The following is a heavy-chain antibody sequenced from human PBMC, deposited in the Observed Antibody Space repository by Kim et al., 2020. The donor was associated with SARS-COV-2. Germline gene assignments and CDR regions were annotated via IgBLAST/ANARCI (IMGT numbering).Heavy chain of an antibody. Sequence: SETLSLTCTVSGGSISSSSYYWGWIRQPPGKGLEWIGSIYYSGSTYYNPSLKSRVTISVDTSKNQFSLKLSSVTAADTAVYYCARDEGRSAGHYFDYWGQGTLVTVSS. CDR1: GGSISSSSYY. J-gene: IGHJ4*02. D-gene: IGHD2-15*01. CDR3: ARDEGRSAGHYFDY. V-gene: IGHV4-39*07. CDR2: IYYSGST.